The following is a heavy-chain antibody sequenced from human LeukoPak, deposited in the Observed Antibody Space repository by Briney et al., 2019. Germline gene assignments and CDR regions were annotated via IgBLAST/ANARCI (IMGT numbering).Heavy chain of an antibody. D-gene: IGHD2-15*01. Sequence: GGSLRLSCVASGFTLSNYWMTWLRQAPGKGLEWVANIKQDGSEKYYLDSVKGRFTISRDNAKNSLYLHMNSLRAEDTAVYYCANTGWSSPDYWGLGTLVTVSS. J-gene: IGHJ4*02. CDR2: IKQDGSEK. CDR1: GFTLSNYW. V-gene: IGHV3-7*01. CDR3: ANTGWSSPDY.